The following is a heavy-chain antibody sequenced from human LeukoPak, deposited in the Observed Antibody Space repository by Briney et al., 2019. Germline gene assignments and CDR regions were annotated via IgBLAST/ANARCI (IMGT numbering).Heavy chain of an antibody. Sequence: PGGSLRLSXAASGFTFSGSAMHWVRQASGKGLEWVGRIRSKANSYATAYAASVKGRFTISRDDSKNTAYLQMNSLKTEDTAVYYCTRHVTGVVGTTGGDYWGQGTLVTVSS. CDR2: IRSKANSYAT. CDR1: GFTFSGSA. CDR3: TRHVTGVVGTTGGDY. J-gene: IGHJ4*02. D-gene: IGHD1-1*01. V-gene: IGHV3-73*01.